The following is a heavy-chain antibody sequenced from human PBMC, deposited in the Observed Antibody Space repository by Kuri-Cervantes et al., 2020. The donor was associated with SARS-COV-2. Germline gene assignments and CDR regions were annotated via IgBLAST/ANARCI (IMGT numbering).Heavy chain of an antibody. J-gene: IGHJ4*02. CDR3: ARVWCSSTSCYYFDY. V-gene: IGHV4-38-2*02. Sequence: SETLSLTCTVSGYSISSGYYWGWIRQPPGKGLEWIGSIYHSGSTYYNPSLKSRVTISVDTSKNQFSLKLGSVTAADTAVYYCARVWCSSTSCYYFDYWGQGTLVTVSS. CDR1: GYSISSGYY. D-gene: IGHD2-2*01. CDR2: IYHSGST.